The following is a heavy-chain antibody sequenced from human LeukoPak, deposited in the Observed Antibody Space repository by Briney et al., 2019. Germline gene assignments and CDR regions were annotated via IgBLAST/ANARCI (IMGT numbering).Heavy chain of an antibody. CDR1: GGSISSGGYY. CDR2: IYYSGST. Sequence: PSETLSVTCTVSGGSISSGGYYWSWIRQHPGKGLEWIGYIYYSGSTDYNPSLKSRVTISVDTSKNQFSLKLSSVTAADTAVYYCARDRGFNWFDPWGQGTLSLSPQ. CDR3: ARDRGFNWFDP. V-gene: IGHV4-31*03. J-gene: IGHJ5*02.